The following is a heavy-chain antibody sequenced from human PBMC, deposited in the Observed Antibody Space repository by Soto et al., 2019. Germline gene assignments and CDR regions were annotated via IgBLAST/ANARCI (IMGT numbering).Heavy chain of an antibody. D-gene: IGHD1-1*01. CDR3: ARERPWTTAAFDY. J-gene: IGHJ4*02. V-gene: IGHV1-18*01. CDR1: GYTFTSYG. Sequence: ASVKVSCKTFGYTFTSYGISCVRQTPEQGLEGMGWISAYNGNTNYAQKLQGRVTMTTDTSTSTAYMELRSLRSAADTAVYYCARERPWTTAAFDYWGQGTLVTGPS. CDR2: ISAYNGNT.